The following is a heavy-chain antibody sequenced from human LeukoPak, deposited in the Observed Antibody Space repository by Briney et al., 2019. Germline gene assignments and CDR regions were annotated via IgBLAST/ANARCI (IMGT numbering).Heavy chain of an antibody. J-gene: IGHJ4*02. Sequence: PGESLQISCKGSGYSFTTYWIGWVRQMPGKGLEWMGIIYPGDSDTRYSPSFQGQVTISADKSISTAYLQWSSLKASDTAMYYCARPNSHDFWSGYYVYWGQGTLVTVSS. D-gene: IGHD3-3*01. CDR1: GYSFTTYW. V-gene: IGHV5-51*01. CDR3: ARPNSHDFWSGYYVY. CDR2: IYPGDSDT.